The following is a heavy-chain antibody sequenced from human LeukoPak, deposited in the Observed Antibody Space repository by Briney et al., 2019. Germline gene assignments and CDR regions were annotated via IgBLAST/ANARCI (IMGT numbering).Heavy chain of an antibody. CDR3: ATLASGYSSPFDY. D-gene: IGHD6-13*01. V-gene: IGHV3-23*01. CDR1: GFTSTSYD. J-gene: IGHJ4*02. CDR2: IRSGGGST. Sequence: GGSLRLSSAAPGFTSTSYDMSWGRQAPGKGVEWVSVIRSGGGSTLYADSVKGRLTISRDNSKNTLYAEMTSLRAEDTAVYYCATLASGYSSPFDYWGQGTLVTVSS.